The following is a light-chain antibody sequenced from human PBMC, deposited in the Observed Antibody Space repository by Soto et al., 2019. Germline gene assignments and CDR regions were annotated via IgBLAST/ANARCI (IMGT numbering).Light chain of an antibody. CDR3: QQYNNWPPIT. CDR1: QSVSSN. V-gene: IGKV3-15*01. CDR2: GAS. J-gene: IGKJ5*01. Sequence: EIMMTQSTATLSVSPGERATLSCRASQSVSSNLAWYQQKPGQAPRLLIYGASTRATGIPARFSGSGSGTEFSLTISSLQSEDFAVYYCQQYNNWPPITFGQGTRLEIK.